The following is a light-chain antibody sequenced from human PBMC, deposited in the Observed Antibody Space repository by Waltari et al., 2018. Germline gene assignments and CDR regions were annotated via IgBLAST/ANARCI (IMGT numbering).Light chain of an antibody. V-gene: IGLV3-1*01. Sequence: SFELTQPSSVSVSPGQTASIACSGDHLGSKWTSWYQQKAGQSPVLVIYAVSERPSGVPGRFSAARSGDTVTLNISGTQDLDEADYYCQTWDSNIFVFGPGTKVTVL. J-gene: IGLJ1*01. CDR3: QTWDSNIFV. CDR1: HLGSKW. CDR2: AVS.